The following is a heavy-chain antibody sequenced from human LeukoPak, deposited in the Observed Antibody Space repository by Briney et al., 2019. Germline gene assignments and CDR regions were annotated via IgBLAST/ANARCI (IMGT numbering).Heavy chain of an antibody. J-gene: IGHJ3*02. CDR2: IKQDGSEK. Sequence: PGGSLRLSCAASGFTFSSYWMTWVRQAPGKGLEWVANIKQDGSEKYYVDSVKGRFTISRDNAKNSLYLQMNSLRAEDTALYYCANALYGDAFDIWGQGTMVTVSS. CDR1: GFTFSSYW. D-gene: IGHD2-2*01. CDR3: ANALYGDAFDI. V-gene: IGHV3-7*03.